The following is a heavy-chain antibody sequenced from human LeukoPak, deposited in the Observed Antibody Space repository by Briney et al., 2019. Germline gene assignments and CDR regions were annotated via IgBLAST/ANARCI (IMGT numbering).Heavy chain of an antibody. CDR2: ISAYNGNT. D-gene: IGHD2-2*01. Sequence: ASVKVSCKASGYTFTSYGISWARQAPGQGLEWMGWISAYNGNTNYARKLQGRVTMTTDTSTSTAYMELRSLRSDDTAVYYCARDRYCSSTSCLPTYYYYYGMDVWGQGTTVTVSS. J-gene: IGHJ6*02. CDR3: ARDRYCSSTSCLPTYYYYYGMDV. CDR1: GYTFTSYG. V-gene: IGHV1-18*01.